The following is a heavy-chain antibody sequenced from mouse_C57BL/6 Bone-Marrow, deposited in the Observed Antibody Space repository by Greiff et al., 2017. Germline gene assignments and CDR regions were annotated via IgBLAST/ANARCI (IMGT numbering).Heavy chain of an antibody. CDR2: IDPSDSYT. CDR3: ASPYYGSSPYYFDY. Sequence: QVQLQQPGAELVRPGTSVKLSCKASGYTFTSYWMHWVKQRPGQGLEWIGVIDPSDSYTNCNQKFKGKATLTVDTSSSTAYMQLSSLTSEDSAVYYCASPYYGSSPYYFDYWGQGTTLTVSS. CDR1: GYTFTSYW. D-gene: IGHD1-1*01. J-gene: IGHJ2*01. V-gene: IGHV1-59*01.